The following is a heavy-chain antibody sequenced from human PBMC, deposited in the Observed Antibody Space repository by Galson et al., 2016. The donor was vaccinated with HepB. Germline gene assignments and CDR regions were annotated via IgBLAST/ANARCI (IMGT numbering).Heavy chain of an antibody. J-gene: IGHJ4*02. CDR3: AKDKSPYASTWIDY. CDR2: ISWNSLII. V-gene: IGHV3-9*01. CDR1: GFTFDDHA. D-gene: IGHD2-2*01. Sequence: SLRLSCAASGFTFDDHAMHWVRQAPGKGLEWVSGISWNSLIIVYADSVKGRFTVSRDNAENSLYLQVNSLRPEDSAVYYCAKDKSPYASTWIDYWGQGTLVTVS.